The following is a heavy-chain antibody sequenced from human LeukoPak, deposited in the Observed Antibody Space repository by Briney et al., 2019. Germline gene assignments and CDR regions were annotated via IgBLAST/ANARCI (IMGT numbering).Heavy chain of an antibody. J-gene: IGHJ4*02. Sequence: PSETLSLTCTVSGGSISSYYWSWIRQPAGEELEWIGRIYTSTSTNYNPSLKSRVTMSVDTSKNQFSLKLNSVTAADTAVYYCAREEGDYYGSGSYLGYWGQGTLVTVSS. V-gene: IGHV4-4*07. CDR1: GGSISSYY. CDR2: IYTSTST. CDR3: AREEGDYYGSGSYLGY. D-gene: IGHD3-10*01.